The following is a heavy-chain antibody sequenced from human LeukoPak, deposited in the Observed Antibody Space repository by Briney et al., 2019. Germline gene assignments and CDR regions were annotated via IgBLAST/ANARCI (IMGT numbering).Heavy chain of an antibody. CDR2: ISATGADR. V-gene: IGHV3-23*01. J-gene: IGHJ4*02. Sequence: PGGSLRLSCAASRFSFISYTMSWVRQAPGKGPEWLSSISATGADRYYADSVKGRFTVSRDNSLNTLYLQMNSLRVEDTAIYYCARQLSYFDYWGQGTLVTVSS. CDR1: RFSFISYT. CDR3: ARQLSYFDY.